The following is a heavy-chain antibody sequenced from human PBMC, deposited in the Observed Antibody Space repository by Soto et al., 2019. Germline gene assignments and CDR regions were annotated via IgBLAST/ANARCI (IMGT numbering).Heavy chain of an antibody. D-gene: IGHD3-10*01. CDR1: GFTFSDYY. J-gene: IGHJ6*02. CDR3: AWGEGVRGYYYYGMDV. CDR2: ISSSGSTI. V-gene: IGHV3-11*01. Sequence: GSLRLSCAASGFTFSDYYMSWIRQAPGKGLEWVSYISSSGSTIYYADSVKGRFTISRDNAKNSLYLQMNSLGAEDTAVYYCAWGEGVRGYYYYGMDVWGQGTTVTVSS.